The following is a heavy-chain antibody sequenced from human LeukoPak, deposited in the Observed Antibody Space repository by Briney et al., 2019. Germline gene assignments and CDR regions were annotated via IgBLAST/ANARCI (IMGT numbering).Heavy chain of an antibody. Sequence: PSETLSLTCAVSGGSISSSNWWSWVRQPPGKGLEWIGEIYHSGSTNYNPSLKSRVTISVDKSKNQFSLKLSSVTAADTAVYYCARRIAVAGTRIDYWGQGTLVTVSS. CDR1: GGSISSSNW. D-gene: IGHD6-19*01. CDR2: IYHSGST. J-gene: IGHJ4*02. V-gene: IGHV4-4*02. CDR3: ARRIAVAGTRIDY.